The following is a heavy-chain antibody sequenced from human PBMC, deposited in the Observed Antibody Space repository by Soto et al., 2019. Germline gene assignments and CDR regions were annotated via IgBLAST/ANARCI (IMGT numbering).Heavy chain of an antibody. CDR1: GYTFTSYA. J-gene: IGHJ5*02. V-gene: IGHV1-3*01. D-gene: IGHD6-13*01. Sequence: ASVKVSCKASGYTFTSYAMHWVRQAPGQRLEWMGWINAGNGNTKYSQKFQGRVTITRDTSASTAYMELSSLRSEDTAVYYCARDLMSGYPRPYRWFDPWGQGTLVTVSS. CDR2: INAGNGNT. CDR3: ARDLMSGYPRPYRWFDP.